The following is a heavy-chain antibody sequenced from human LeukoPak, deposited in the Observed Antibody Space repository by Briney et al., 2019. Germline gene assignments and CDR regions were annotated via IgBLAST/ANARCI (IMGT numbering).Heavy chain of an antibody. V-gene: IGHV3-23*01. CDR2: ISGSGDST. CDR3: AKDGYTSSLIHPRATEFDF. Sequence: GGSLRLSCAASKFTFSSYAMRWVRQAPGKGLEWVSAISGSGDSTYYADSVKGRFTISRDNSKNTLYLQMNSLRAEDTAVYYCAKDGYTSSLIHPRATEFDFWGQGTLVTVSS. J-gene: IGHJ4*02. D-gene: IGHD6-6*01. CDR1: KFTFSSYA.